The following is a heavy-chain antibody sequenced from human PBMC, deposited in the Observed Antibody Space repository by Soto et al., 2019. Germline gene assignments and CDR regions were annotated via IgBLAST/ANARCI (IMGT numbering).Heavy chain of an antibody. CDR1: GYTFTSYG. V-gene: IGHV1-18*01. D-gene: IGHD2-2*01. CDR2: ISAYNGNT. CDR3: AIDSYCFTTNCYAQDAFDI. J-gene: IGHJ3*02. Sequence: ASVKVSCKASGYTFTSYGISWVRQAPGQGLEWMGWISAYNGNTNYAQKLQGRVTMTTDTSTSTAYMELRSLRSDDTAVYYCAIDSYCFTTNCYAQDAFDIWGQGTMVTVSS.